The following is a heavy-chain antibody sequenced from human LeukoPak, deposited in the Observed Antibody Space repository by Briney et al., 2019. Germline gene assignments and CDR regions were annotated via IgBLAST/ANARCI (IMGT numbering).Heavy chain of an antibody. J-gene: IGHJ4*02. CDR1: GYSINTGDY. Sequence: PSETLSLTCTVSGYSINTGDYWGWIRQTPGKGLEWIGNIYHSGSTYYNPSLKSRVTILVDTSENQFSLKLISVTAADTAVYYCARLNSRAFDSDYWGQGTLVTVSS. CDR3: ARLNSRAFDSDY. V-gene: IGHV4-38-2*02. CDR2: IYHSGST. D-gene: IGHD6-13*01.